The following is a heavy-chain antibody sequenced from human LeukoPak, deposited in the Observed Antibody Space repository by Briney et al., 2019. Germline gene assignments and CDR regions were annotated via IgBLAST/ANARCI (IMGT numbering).Heavy chain of an antibody. V-gene: IGHV4-59*01. D-gene: IGHD3-9*01. CDR1: GGSITSSY. Sequence: SETLPLTCTVSGGSITSSYWSWIRQSPGKGLEWIGYIHYTGSTNYNPSLKSRVTMLINTSENQFSLKLSSVTAADTAVYYCARGRYSAGDNWFDPWGQGTLVTVSS. CDR3: ARGRYSAGDNWFDP. J-gene: IGHJ5*02. CDR2: IHYTGST.